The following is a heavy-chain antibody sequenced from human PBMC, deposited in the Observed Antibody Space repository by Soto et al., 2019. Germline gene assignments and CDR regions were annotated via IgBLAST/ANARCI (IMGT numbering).Heavy chain of an antibody. CDR2: INPNSGGT. J-gene: IGHJ2*01. D-gene: IGHD2-21*02. CDR1: GYTFTGYY. CDR3: ARDPEGGNSGSYWYFDL. Sequence: QVQLVQSGAEVKKPGASVKVSCKASGYTFTGYYMHWVRQAPGQGLEWMGWINPNSGGTNYAQKFQGWVTMTRDTSISNAYMELSRLRSDDTAVYYCARDPEGGNSGSYWYFDLWGRGTLVTVSS. V-gene: IGHV1-2*04.